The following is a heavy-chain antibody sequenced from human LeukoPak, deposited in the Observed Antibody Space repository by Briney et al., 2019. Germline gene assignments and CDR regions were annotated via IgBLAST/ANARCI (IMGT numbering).Heavy chain of an antibody. CDR1: GYTFTNQY. CDR2: LNPNNGGT. Sequence: GASVKVSCKASGYTFTNQYMHWVRQAPGQGLEWMGWLNPNNGGTKYSQNFQGRVTMTGDTSISTAYMELSSLRSDDTAVYYCARGSVVGFDYWGQGTQVIVSS. V-gene: IGHV1-2*02. J-gene: IGHJ4*02. CDR3: ARGSVVGFDY.